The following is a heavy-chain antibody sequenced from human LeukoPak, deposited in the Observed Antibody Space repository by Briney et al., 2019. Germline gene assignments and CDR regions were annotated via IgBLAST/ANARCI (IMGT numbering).Heavy chain of an antibody. D-gene: IGHD3-10*01. V-gene: IGHV4-30-4*01. CDR1: GGSLSSGDYY. CDR2: IYYSGST. Sequence: SETLSLTCTVSGGSLSSGDYYWSWIRRPPGKGLEWIGYIYYSGSTYYNPSLKSRVTISVDTSKNQFSLKLSSVTAADTAVYYCATDNTMVRELDYWGQGTLVTVSS. J-gene: IGHJ4*02. CDR3: ATDNTMVRELDY.